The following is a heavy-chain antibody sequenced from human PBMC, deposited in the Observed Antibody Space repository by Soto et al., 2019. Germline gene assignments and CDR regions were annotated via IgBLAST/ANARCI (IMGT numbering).Heavy chain of an antibody. CDR2: IKRRADGGTT. D-gene: IGHD2-15*01. V-gene: IGHV3-15*01. J-gene: IGHJ4*02. Sequence: EVQLVESGGGLVKPGGSLSFSCAASGFTFSNVWMSWVRQAPGKGLEWVGRIKRRADGGTTDYATPVRGRFTVSRDDSKNTLYLQMNSLKTEDTAVYCCTAGYCSGGSCYSVVYWGQGTLVTVSS. CDR3: TAGYCSGGSCYSVVY. CDR1: GFTFSNVW.